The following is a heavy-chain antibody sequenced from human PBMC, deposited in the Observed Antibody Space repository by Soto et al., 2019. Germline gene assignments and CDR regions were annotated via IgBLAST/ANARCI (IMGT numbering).Heavy chain of an antibody. Sequence: SVKVSCKASGFTFTSSAVQWVRQARGQRLEWIGWIVVGSGNTNYAQKFQERVTITRDMSTSTAYMELSSLRSEDTAVYYCAADVIITGTPFDPWGQGTLVTAPQ. CDR3: AADVIITGTPFDP. D-gene: IGHD1-20*01. V-gene: IGHV1-58*01. CDR2: IVVGSGNT. J-gene: IGHJ5*02. CDR1: GFTFTSSA.